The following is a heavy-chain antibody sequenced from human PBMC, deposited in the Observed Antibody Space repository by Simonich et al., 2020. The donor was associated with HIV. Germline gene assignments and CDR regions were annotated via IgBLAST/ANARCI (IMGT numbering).Heavy chain of an antibody. J-gene: IGHJ4*02. CDR2: ISGSGGST. V-gene: IGHV3-23*01. CDR3: AKDRYYNFWSGYYDY. CDR1: GFTFSSYA. D-gene: IGHD3-3*01. Sequence: EVQLLESGGGLVQPGGSLRLSCAASGFTFSSYAMSWVLQAPGKGRGGCPAISGSGGSTYYADSGKGRFTISRDNSKNTLYLQMNSLRAEDTAVYYCAKDRYYNFWSGYYDYWGQGTLVTVSS.